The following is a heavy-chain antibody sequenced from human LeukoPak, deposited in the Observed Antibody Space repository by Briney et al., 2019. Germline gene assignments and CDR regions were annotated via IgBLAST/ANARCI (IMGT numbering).Heavy chain of an antibody. J-gene: IGHJ3*02. Sequence: SETLSLTCTVSGGSISSYYWRWIRQPPGKGLEWIGYIYYTGSTNYNPSLKSRVTISVDTSKNQFSLKLSSVTAADTAVYYCARELGFSAFDIWGQGTMVTVSS. D-gene: IGHD7-27*01. V-gene: IGHV4-59*01. CDR3: ARELGFSAFDI. CDR2: IYYTGST. CDR1: GGSISSYY.